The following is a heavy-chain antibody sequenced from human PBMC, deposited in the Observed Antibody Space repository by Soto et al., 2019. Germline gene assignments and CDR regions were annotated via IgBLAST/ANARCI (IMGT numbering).Heavy chain of an antibody. D-gene: IGHD2-21*02. CDR3: ARVGPYCGGDCYSPPP. CDR1: GGSFSNYY. V-gene: IGHV4-34*01. J-gene: IGHJ5*02. CDR2: INHSGST. Sequence: SETLSLTCAVYGGSFSNYYWTWIRQPPGKGLEWIGEINHSGSTKYNPSLKSRVTISVDASENHFSLKLSSVTAADTAVYYCARVGPYCGGDCYSPPPWGQGTLVTVSS.